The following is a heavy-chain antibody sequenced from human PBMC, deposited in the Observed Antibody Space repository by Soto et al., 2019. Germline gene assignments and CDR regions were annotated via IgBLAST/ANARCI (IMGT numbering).Heavy chain of an antibody. V-gene: IGHV4-39*01. CDR2: IYYSGST. Sequence: QLQLQESGPGLVKPSETLSLTCTVSGGSISSSSYYWGWIRQPPGKGLEWIGSIYYSGSTYYNPSLKSRVTISVDTSKNQFSLKLSSVSAADTAVYYCARQALITIFGVVPNWFDPWGQGTLVTVSS. D-gene: IGHD3-3*01. CDR3: ARQALITIFGVVPNWFDP. CDR1: GGSISSSSYY. J-gene: IGHJ5*02.